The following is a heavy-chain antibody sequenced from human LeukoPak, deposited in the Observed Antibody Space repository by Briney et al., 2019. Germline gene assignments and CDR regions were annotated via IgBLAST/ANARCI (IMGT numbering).Heavy chain of an antibody. D-gene: IGHD6-19*01. CDR1: GGSISSSNW. CDR2: IYHSGST. CDR3: ASISVPDIHSSGWYFFSPWYYGMDV. J-gene: IGHJ6*02. Sequence: SGTLSLTCAVSGGSISSSNWWSWVRQPPGKGLEWIGEIYHSGSTNYNPSLKSRVTISVDKSKNQFSLKLSSVTAADTAVYYCASISVPDIHSSGWYFFSPWYYGMDVWGQGTTVTVSS. V-gene: IGHV4-4*02.